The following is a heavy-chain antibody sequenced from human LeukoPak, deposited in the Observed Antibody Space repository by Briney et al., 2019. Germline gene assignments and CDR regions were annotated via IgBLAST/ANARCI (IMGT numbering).Heavy chain of an antibody. CDR2: VNSDGSST. J-gene: IGHJ6*02. Sequence: GGSLRLSCAASGFTFTSYWMHWVRQAPGKGLVWVSRVNSDGSSTTYADSVKGRFTISRDNAKNTLYLQMNSLRAEDTAVYYCARGRDYGMDVWGQGTTVTVSS. CDR3: ARGRDYGMDV. CDR1: GFTFTSYW. V-gene: IGHV3-74*01.